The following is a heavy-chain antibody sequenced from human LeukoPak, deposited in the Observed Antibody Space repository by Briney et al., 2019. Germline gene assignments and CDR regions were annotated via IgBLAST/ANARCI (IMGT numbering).Heavy chain of an antibody. D-gene: IGHD4-17*01. CDR2: INPSGGST. CDR3: ARYAPYSDYGDGGWFDP. Sequence: GASVKVSCKASGYTFTSYYMHWVRQAPGQGLEWMGIINPSGGSTSYAQKFQGRVTMTRDMSTSTVYMELSSLRSEDTAVYYCARYAPYSDYGDGGWFDPWGQGTLVIVSS. V-gene: IGHV1-46*01. CDR1: GYTFTSYY. J-gene: IGHJ5*02.